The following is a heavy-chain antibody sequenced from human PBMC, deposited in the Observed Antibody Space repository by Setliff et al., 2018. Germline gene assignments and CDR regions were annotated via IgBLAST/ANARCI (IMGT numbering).Heavy chain of an antibody. CDR2: IIPIFGTA. V-gene: IGHV1-69*06. J-gene: IGHJ4*02. Sequence: ASVKVSCKASGGTFSSYAISWVRQAPGQGLEWMGGIIPIFGTANYAQKFQGRVTITADKSTSTAYMELSSLRSEDTAVYYCARARSFNWIDIDYWGQGTLVTVSS. D-gene: IGHD1-20*01. CDR1: GGTFSSYA. CDR3: ARARSFNWIDIDY.